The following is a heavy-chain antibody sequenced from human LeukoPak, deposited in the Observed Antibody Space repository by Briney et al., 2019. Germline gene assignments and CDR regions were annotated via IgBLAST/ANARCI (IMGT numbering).Heavy chain of an antibody. V-gene: IGHV3-23*01. CDR1: GITLSNYG. CDR3: AKRGVVIRVILVGFHKEAYYFDS. D-gene: IGHD3-22*01. Sequence: PGGSLRLSCAASGITLSNYGMSWVRQAPGKGLEWVAGISDSGGRTKYADSVKGRFTISRDNPKNTLYLQMNSLRPEDTAVYFCAKRGVVIRVILVGFHKEAYYFDSWGQGVLVTVSS. CDR2: ISDSGGRT. J-gene: IGHJ4*02.